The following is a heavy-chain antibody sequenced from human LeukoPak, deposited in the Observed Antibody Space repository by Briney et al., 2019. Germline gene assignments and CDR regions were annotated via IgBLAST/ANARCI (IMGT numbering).Heavy chain of an antibody. CDR2: MKPNSGNT. Sequence: GSVRVSCKASGYTFTSYDINWVRQAPGQGLEWMGWMKPNSGNTGYAQNFQGRVTMTRNTSISTAYMELSSLRSEDTAVYYCARAARIAAAGRTNYYYYIDVWGKGTTVTVSS. V-gene: IGHV1-8*01. J-gene: IGHJ6*03. CDR3: ARAARIAAAGRTNYYYYIDV. CDR1: GYTFTSYD. D-gene: IGHD6-13*01.